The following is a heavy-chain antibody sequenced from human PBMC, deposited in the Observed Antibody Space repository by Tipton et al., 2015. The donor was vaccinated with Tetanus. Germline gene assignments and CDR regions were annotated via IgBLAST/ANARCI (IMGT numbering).Heavy chain of an antibody. CDR3: ARLDFKWFFDYYYGVDV. CDR2: IYPGDSDT. CDR1: GYRFTDYW. D-gene: IGHD3-9*01. V-gene: IGHV5-51*01. Sequence: EVQLVQSGAEVKKPGESLKISCKGSGYRFTDYWIGWVRQMPGKGLEWMGIIYPGDSDTRYSPSFQGRVTISVDKSINTACLQWSSLKASDTAMYYCARLDFKWFFDYYYGVDVWGQGTTVTVSS. J-gene: IGHJ6*02.